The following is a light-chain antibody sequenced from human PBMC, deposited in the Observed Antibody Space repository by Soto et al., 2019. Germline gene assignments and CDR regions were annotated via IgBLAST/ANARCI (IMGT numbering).Light chain of an antibody. CDR1: SGNTSNA. V-gene: IGLV4-69*01. Sequence: QPVLTQSPSASASLGASVKLTCTLSSGNTSNAIAWHQQQPEKGPRYLMRLNSDGSHSKGDGIPDRFSGSSSGAERYLTISSLQSEDEADYYCQTWGTGIAVFGGGTQLTVL. CDR2: LNSDGSH. J-gene: IGLJ7*01. CDR3: QTWGTGIAV.